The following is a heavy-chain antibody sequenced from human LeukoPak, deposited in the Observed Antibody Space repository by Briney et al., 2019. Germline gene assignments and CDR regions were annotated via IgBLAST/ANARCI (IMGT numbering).Heavy chain of an antibody. CDR3: ARELYDFWSGYYNPKDAFDI. J-gene: IGHJ3*02. Sequence: ASVKVSCKASGYTFTSYGISWVRQAPGQGLEWMGWISAYNGNTNYAQKLQDRVTMTTDTSTSTAYMELGSLRSDDTAVYYCARELYDFWSGYYNPKDAFDIWGQGTMVTVSS. CDR2: ISAYNGNT. D-gene: IGHD3-3*01. V-gene: IGHV1-18*01. CDR1: GYTFTSYG.